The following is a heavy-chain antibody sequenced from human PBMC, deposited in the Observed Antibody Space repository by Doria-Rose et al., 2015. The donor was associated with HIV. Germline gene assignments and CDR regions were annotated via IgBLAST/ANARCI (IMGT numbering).Heavy chain of an antibody. CDR2: IRSKAYGGTK. V-gene: IGHV3-49*03. Sequence: VQLVQSGGGLVQPGRSLRLSCTASGYTFGDHAMSWFRQASGKGLEWIGFIRSKAYGGTKEYAASVKGRVTISRDDSKSIAYLQLNSLKTEDTAVYFCARVGWELLCFFDYWGQGTLVTVSS. D-gene: IGHD1-26*01. CDR3: ARVGWELLCFFDY. J-gene: IGHJ4*02. CDR1: GYTFGDHA.